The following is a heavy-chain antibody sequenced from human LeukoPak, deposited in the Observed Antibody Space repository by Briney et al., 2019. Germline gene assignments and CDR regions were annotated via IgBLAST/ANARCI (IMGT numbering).Heavy chain of an antibody. V-gene: IGHV1-8*03. D-gene: IGHD2-2*01. CDR2: MNPNSGNT. Sequence: ASVKVSCKASGYTFTSYDINWVRQATGQGLEWMGWMNPNSGNTGYAQKFQGRVTITRNTSISTAYMELSSLRSEDTAVYYCARGWVGYCSSTSCYSRYYYMDVWGKGTTVTVSS. CDR1: GYTFTSYD. CDR3: ARGWVGYCSSTSCYSRYYYMDV. J-gene: IGHJ6*03.